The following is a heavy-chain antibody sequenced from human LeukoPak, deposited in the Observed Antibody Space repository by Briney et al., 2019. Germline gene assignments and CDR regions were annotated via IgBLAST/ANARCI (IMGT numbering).Heavy chain of an antibody. V-gene: IGHV1-2*02. CDR1: VYTFTGYY. D-gene: IGHD2-2*02. Sequence: ASVKVSCKASVYTFTGYYMHWVRQAPGQGLEWMGWINPDSGGTNYAQKFQGRVTMTRDTSISTAYMELSRLTSDDTAVYFCARLNIPMGIFDYWGQGTLVTVSS. J-gene: IGHJ4*02. CDR3: ARLNIPMGIFDY. CDR2: INPDSGGT.